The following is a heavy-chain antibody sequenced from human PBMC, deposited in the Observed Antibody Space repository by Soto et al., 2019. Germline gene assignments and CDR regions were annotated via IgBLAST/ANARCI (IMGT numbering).Heavy chain of an antibody. CDR1: GYTFTSYD. CDR3: ARAPNYYDSSGYSVAEYFQH. D-gene: IGHD3-22*01. V-gene: IGHV1-8*01. CDR2: MNPNSGNT. Sequence: ASVKVSCKASGYTFTSYDINWVRQATGQGLEWMGWMNPNSGNTGYAQKFQGRVTVTRDTSISTAYMELSSLRSEDTAVYYCARAPNYYDSSGYSVAEYFQHWGQGTLVTVSS. J-gene: IGHJ1*01.